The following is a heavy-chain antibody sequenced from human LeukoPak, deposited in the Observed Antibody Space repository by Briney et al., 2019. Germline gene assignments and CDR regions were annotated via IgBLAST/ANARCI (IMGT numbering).Heavy chain of an antibody. CDR3: ARLSLKVLEWSPTKGKETHYFDY. Sequence: SGTLSLTCAVSGGSISSSHWWSWVRPPPGKGLEWIGEIYHSGSTNYNPSLKSRVTILVDKSKNQFSLKLSSVTAADTAVYYCARLSLKVLEWSPTKGKETHYFDYWGQGTLVTVSS. CDR2: IYHSGST. CDR1: GGSISSSHW. V-gene: IGHV4-4*02. J-gene: IGHJ4*02. D-gene: IGHD3-3*01.